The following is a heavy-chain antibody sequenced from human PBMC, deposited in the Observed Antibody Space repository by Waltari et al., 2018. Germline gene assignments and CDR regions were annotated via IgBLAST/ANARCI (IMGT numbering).Heavy chain of an antibody. J-gene: IGHJ6*02. Sequence: EVQLVESGGGLVQPGGSLRLSCAASGFTFSSYAMTWVRPAPGKGLEWVSAISGSGGSTYYADSVKGRFTISRDNSKNTLYLQMNSLRAEDTAVYYCAKLEVKLDYYGMDVWGQGTTVTVSS. V-gene: IGHV3-23*04. D-gene: IGHD2-21*01. CDR2: ISGSGGST. CDR1: GFTFSSYA. CDR3: AKLEVKLDYYGMDV.